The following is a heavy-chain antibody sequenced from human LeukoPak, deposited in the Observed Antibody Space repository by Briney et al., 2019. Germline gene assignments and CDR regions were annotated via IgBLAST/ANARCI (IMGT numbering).Heavy chain of an antibody. CDR2: INHSGST. CDR3: ARKDLASHFDS. Sequence: ETSETLSLTCAVYGGSFSGYYWSWIRQPPGKGLEWIGEINHSGSTNYNPSLKSRVTLSVHSSKNQFSLKLSSVTAADTAVYYCARKDLASHFDSWGQGTLVTVSS. CDR1: GGSFSGYY. V-gene: IGHV4-34*01. J-gene: IGHJ4*02. D-gene: IGHD2-15*01.